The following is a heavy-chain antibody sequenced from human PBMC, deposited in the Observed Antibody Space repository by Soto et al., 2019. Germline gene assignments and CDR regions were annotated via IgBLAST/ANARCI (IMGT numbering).Heavy chain of an antibody. CDR1: GGSISSDY. CDR2: IYNSVST. V-gene: IGHV4-59*08. CDR3: AIYSSIGAYDGY. Sequence: QVQLQESGPGLVKPSETLSLTGTVSGGSISSDYWSWIRQPPGKGLEWIGYIYNSVSTNYNPSLKSRVTISVDTSKNQFSLTLSSVTAADTAVYYCAIYSSIGAYDGYWGQGTLVTVSS. D-gene: IGHD3-16*01. J-gene: IGHJ4*02.